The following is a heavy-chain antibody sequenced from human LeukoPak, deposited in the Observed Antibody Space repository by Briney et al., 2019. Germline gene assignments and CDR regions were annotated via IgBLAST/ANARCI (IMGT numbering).Heavy chain of an antibody. CDR1: GFTFSSYT. CDR3: TRDGGVTLVRGVISLDYYYYYMDV. D-gene: IGHD3-10*01. Sequence: EAGGSLRLSCAASGFTFSSYTMNWVRQAPGKGLEWVSSISSGGTYIYYADSVKGRFNISSDNAKTSLYLQMNSLRAEDTAVYYCTRDGGVTLVRGVISLDYYYYYMDVWGKGTTVTVSS. V-gene: IGHV3-21*01. CDR2: ISSGGTYI. J-gene: IGHJ6*03.